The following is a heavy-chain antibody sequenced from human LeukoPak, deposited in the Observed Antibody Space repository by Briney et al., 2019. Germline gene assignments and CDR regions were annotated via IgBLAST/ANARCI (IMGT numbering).Heavy chain of an antibody. Sequence: PGGSLRLSCAASGFTFSGSAMHWVRQASGKGLEWVGRIRSKANSYATAYAASVKGRFTISRDDSKNTAYLQMNSLKTEDTAVYYCRGYYYDSSGYYLVDYWSQGTLVTVSS. CDR1: GFTFSGSA. CDR3: RGYYYDSSGYYLVDY. J-gene: IGHJ4*02. V-gene: IGHV3-73*01. D-gene: IGHD3-22*01. CDR2: IRSKANSYAT.